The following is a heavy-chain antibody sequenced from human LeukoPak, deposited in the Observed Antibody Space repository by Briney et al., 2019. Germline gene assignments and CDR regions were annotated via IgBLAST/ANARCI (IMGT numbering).Heavy chain of an antibody. CDR2: INHSGST. CDR1: GGSFSDYY. D-gene: IGHD6-13*01. V-gene: IGHV4-34*01. CDR3: ARLGTYTSSWYRFKYFDY. J-gene: IGHJ4*02. Sequence: PSETLSLACDVPGGSFSDYYWSWIRHSPGVGLEWIGEINHSGSTNYNPSLKSRVTISVDTPKNQFSLKLSSLTAADTAVYYCARLGTYTSSWYRFKYFDYWGQGTLVAVSS.